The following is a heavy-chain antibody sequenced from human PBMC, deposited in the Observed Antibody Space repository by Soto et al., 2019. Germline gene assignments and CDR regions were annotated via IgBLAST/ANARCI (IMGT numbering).Heavy chain of an antibody. CDR2: ISYDGSNK. D-gene: IGHD3-10*01. V-gene: IGHV3-30-3*01. CDR1: GFTFSSYA. Sequence: QVQLVESGGGVVQPGRSLRLSCAASGFTFSSYAIHWVRQAPGKGLEWVAVISYDGSNKYYADSVKGRFTISRDNSKNTLYLQMNSLKAEDTAVYYCARASGGSMVRGPLWGADYWGQGTLVTVSS. CDR3: ARASGGSMVRGPLWGADY. J-gene: IGHJ4*02.